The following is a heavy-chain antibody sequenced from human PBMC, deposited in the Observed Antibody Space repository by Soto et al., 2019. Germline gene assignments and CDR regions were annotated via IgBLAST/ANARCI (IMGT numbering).Heavy chain of an antibody. CDR2: ISGSGGST. V-gene: IGHV3-23*01. J-gene: IGHJ3*02. CDR1: GFTFSSYA. D-gene: IGHD4-4*01. Sequence: GGSLRLSCAASGFTFSSYAMSWVRQAPGKGLEWVSAISGSGGSTYYADSVKGRLTISRDNSKNTLYLQMNSLRAEDTAVYYCAKDWERPHDYSNYAAFDIWGQGTMVTVS. CDR3: AKDWERPHDYSNYAAFDI.